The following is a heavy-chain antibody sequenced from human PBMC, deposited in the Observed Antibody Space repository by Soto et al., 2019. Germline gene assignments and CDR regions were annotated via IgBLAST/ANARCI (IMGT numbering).Heavy chain of an antibody. CDR2: ISGSAGST. CDR3: VKGLSDTWRFDH. Sequence: VGSLSLPCAASGFTFSGHTMNWVRQAPRKGLEWVSAISGSAGSTSYADSVRGRFTISRDNSKNTPYLQMDSLGAEDTAVYYCVKGLSDTWRFDHRGQGTLVTVS. J-gene: IGHJ4*02. V-gene: IGHV3-23*01. CDR1: GFTFSGHT. D-gene: IGHD6-25*01.